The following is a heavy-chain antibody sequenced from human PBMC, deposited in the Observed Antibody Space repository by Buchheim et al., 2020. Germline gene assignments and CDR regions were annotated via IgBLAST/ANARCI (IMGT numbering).Heavy chain of an antibody. V-gene: IGHV3-33*01. J-gene: IGHJ6*02. D-gene: IGHD6-6*01. Sequence: QVQLVESGGGVVQPGRSLRLSCVASGFTFSSYGMHWVRQAPGKGLEWVAVIWYDGNNKYYADSVKGRFTISRDNSKNTLYLQRNSLRAEDTAVYYCARDRDSSSKRKYYGMDVWGQGTT. CDR3: ARDRDSSSKRKYYGMDV. CDR2: IWYDGNNK. CDR1: GFTFSSYG.